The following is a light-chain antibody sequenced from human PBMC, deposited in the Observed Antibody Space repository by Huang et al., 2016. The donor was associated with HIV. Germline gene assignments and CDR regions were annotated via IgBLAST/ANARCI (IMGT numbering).Light chain of an antibody. Sequence: EILMTQYPATLSVSPGERATLSCRASQSVSSHLAWYQRNPVPAPRLIIYGASTRATGIPARFSGSGSGTEFTLTISSLQSEDFAVYYCQQYNNWRTFGQGTKVEIK. CDR1: QSVSSH. CDR2: GAS. CDR3: QQYNNWRT. J-gene: IGKJ1*01. V-gene: IGKV3-15*01.